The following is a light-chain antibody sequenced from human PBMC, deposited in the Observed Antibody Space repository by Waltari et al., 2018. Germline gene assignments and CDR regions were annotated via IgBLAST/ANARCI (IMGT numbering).Light chain of an antibody. V-gene: IGKV1-9*01. Sequence: DIQMTQSPSSLSASVGDRVTITCRASQGISSYLAWYQQKPGKAPKLLIYKASTLQSGVPSRFGGSGSGTDFTLTISSLQPEDFATYYCQQHNSNPLTFGGGTKVEIK. J-gene: IGKJ4*01. CDR3: QQHNSNPLT. CDR1: QGISSY. CDR2: KAS.